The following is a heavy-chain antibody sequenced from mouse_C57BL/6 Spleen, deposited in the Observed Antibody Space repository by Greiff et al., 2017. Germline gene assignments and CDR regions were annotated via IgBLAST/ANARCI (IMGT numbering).Heavy chain of an antibody. CDR3: THLTTLRYFDV. D-gene: IGHD1-1*01. Sequence: EVQGVESGGGLVQPGGSMKLSCVASGFTFSNYWMNWVRQSPEKGLEWVAQIRLKSDNYATHYAESVKGRFTISRDDSKSSVYLQMNNLRAEDTGIYYCTHLTTLRYFDVWGTGTTVTVSS. J-gene: IGHJ1*03. V-gene: IGHV6-3*01. CDR1: GFTFSNYW. CDR2: IRLKSDNYAT.